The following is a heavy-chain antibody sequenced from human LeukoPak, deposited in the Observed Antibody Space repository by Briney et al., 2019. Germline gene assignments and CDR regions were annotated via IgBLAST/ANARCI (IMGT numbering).Heavy chain of an antibody. J-gene: IGHJ4*02. CDR3: AREGDSSSFDY. CDR2: ISYDGSNK. D-gene: IGHD6-13*01. CDR1: GFTFSNYA. V-gene: IGHV3-30-3*01. Sequence: AGRSLRLSCAASGFTFSNYAMHWVRQAPGKGLEWVAVISYDGSNKYYADSVKGRFTISRDNSKNTLYLQMNSLRAEDTAVYYCAREGDSSSFDYWGQGTLVTVSS.